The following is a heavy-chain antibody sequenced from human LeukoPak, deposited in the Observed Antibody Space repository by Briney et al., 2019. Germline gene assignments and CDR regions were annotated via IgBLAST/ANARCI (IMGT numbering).Heavy chain of an antibody. CDR3: AREGFASSWLYYYYYMDV. Sequence: GGSLRLSCAASGFTFSRYSIHWVRQAPGKGLEWVAVISYGGSNKYYADSVRGRFTISRDNSKNGLYLQMNSLRPDDTAIYYCAREGFASSWLYYYYYMDVWGKGTTVTVSS. CDR2: ISYGGSNK. V-gene: IGHV3-30*04. D-gene: IGHD6-13*01. J-gene: IGHJ6*03. CDR1: GFTFSRYS.